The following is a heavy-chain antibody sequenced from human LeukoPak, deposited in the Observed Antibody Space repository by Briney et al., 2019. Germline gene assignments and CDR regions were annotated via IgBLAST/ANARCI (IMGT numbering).Heavy chain of an antibody. CDR3: ARDRRQRGGSAHFDY. J-gene: IGHJ4*02. V-gene: IGHV4-4*02. CDR2: IYHSGST. D-gene: IGHD3-10*01. CDR1: GGSISSSNW. Sequence: SETLSLTCAVSGGSISSSNWWSWVRQPPGKGLEWIGEIYHSGSTNYNPSLKSRVTISVDKSKNQFSLKLTSVTAADTAVYYCARDRRQRGGSAHFDYWGQGTLVTVS.